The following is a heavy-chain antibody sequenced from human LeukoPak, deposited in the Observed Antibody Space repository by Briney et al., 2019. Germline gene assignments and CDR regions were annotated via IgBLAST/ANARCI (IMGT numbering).Heavy chain of an antibody. D-gene: IGHD3-10*01. Sequence: GGSLRLSCAASGFTFSSFAMSWVRQAPGKGLEWVSAISGSGGSTYYADSVKGRFTISRDNSKNTLSLQMNSLRAEDTAVYYCARVRNYYASGIYYYYYMDVWGKGTTVTVSS. CDR3: ARVRNYYASGIYYYYYMDV. CDR2: ISGSGGST. J-gene: IGHJ6*03. CDR1: GFTFSSFA. V-gene: IGHV3-23*01.